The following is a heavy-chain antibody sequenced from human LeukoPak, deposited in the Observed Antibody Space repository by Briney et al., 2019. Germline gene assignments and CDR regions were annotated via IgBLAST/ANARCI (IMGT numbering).Heavy chain of an antibody. CDR1: GGTFSSYA. CDR2: IIPIFGTA. V-gene: IGHV1-69*13. J-gene: IGHJ3*02. Sequence: GASVKVSCKASGGTFSSYAISWVRQAPGQGLEWMGGIIPIFGTANYAQKFQGRVTITADESTSTAYMELSSLRSEDTAVYYCARVPNDAFDMWGQGTMVTVSS. CDR3: ARVPNDAFDM.